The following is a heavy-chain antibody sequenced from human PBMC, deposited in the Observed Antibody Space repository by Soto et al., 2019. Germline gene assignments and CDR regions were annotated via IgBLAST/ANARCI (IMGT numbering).Heavy chain of an antibody. J-gene: IGHJ4*02. CDR1: GASISSGDYF. Sequence: SETLSLTCTVSGASISSGDYFWSWIRQSPGKGRQWIGYIYDSGSSYYNPSLKSRVTMSVDTSKNQFSLKLSSVTAADTAVYYCAREKGYNSGPKNFDYWGQGTLVTVSS. V-gene: IGHV4-30-4*01. CDR3: AREKGYNSGPKNFDY. CDR2: IYDSGSS. D-gene: IGHD1-1*01.